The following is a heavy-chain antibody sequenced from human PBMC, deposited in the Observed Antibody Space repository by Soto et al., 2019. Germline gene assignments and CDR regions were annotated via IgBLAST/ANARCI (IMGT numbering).Heavy chain of an antibody. CDR1: GDSISSRHW. Sequence: QVQLQESGPGLVEPSGTLSLTCTVSGDSISSRHWWSWVRQSPNKGLEWIGEFYHSGYTNFNPSLKSRVPISADTSKNQFSLEVKSVTAADTAIYFCAKNGVGKGFDYWGQGTLVSVSS. D-gene: IGHD3-10*01. J-gene: IGHJ4*02. CDR3: AKNGVGKGFDY. CDR2: FYHSGYT. V-gene: IGHV4-4*02.